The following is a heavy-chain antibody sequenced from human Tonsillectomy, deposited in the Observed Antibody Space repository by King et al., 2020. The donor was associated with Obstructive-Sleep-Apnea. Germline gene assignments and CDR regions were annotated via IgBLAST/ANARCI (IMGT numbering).Heavy chain of an antibody. Sequence: QLVQSGAEVKKPGESLKISCKGSGYSFTSYWIGWVRQMPGKGLEWMGIIYPGDSDTRYSPSFQGQVTISADKSLSTAYLQWSSLKASDTAMYYCARPSMVRGVPKSFDYWGQGTLVTVSS. D-gene: IGHD3-10*01. CDR2: IYPGDSDT. CDR1: GYSFTSYW. J-gene: IGHJ4*02. V-gene: IGHV5-51*01. CDR3: ARPSMVRGVPKSFDY.